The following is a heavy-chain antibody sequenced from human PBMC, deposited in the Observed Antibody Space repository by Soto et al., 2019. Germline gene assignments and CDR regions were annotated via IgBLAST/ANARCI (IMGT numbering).Heavy chain of an antibody. CDR3: ARVKMTRATTVSQSFQH. J-gene: IGHJ1*01. Sequence: EVQLVESGGGLVQPGGSLRLSCAASGFTFSSYWMSWVRQAPGKGLEWVANIKQDGSEKYYVDSVKGRFTISRDNAKNSLYLQMNSLRAEDTAVYYCARVKMTRATTVSQSFQHWGQGTLVTVSS. CDR2: IKQDGSEK. D-gene: IGHD1-26*01. V-gene: IGHV3-7*03. CDR1: GFTFSSYW.